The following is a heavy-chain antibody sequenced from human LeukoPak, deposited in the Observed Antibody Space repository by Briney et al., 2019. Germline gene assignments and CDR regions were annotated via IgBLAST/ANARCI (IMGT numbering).Heavy chain of an antibody. D-gene: IGHD5/OR15-5a*01. J-gene: IGHJ5*02. V-gene: IGHV1-24*01. CDR3: TAGGVYSLLDL. CDR2: FDPEGGEA. Sequence: ASVKVSCKFSGDTLIELSMHWVRQAPGKGLDWMGGFDPEGGEAIYAQKFQGRLTMTEDTSTDTAYMDWRSVRSDDTDVYYCTAGGVYSLLDLWGEGTQVTVSS. CDR1: GDTLIELS.